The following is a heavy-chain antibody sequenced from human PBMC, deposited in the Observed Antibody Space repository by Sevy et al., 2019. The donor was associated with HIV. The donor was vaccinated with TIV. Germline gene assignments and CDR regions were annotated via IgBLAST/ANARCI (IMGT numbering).Heavy chain of an antibody. J-gene: IGHJ4*02. CDR3: ARDFVDTAMVTTFAFDY. Sequence: GGSLRLSCAASRFTFSTYAMHWVRQAPGKGLEWVAVISYDGSNKYYADSVKGRFTISRDNSKNTIYLQMNGLRAEDTAVYYCARDFVDTAMVTTFAFDYWGQGTLVTVSS. D-gene: IGHD5-18*01. V-gene: IGHV3-30-3*01. CDR1: RFTFSTYA. CDR2: ISYDGSNK.